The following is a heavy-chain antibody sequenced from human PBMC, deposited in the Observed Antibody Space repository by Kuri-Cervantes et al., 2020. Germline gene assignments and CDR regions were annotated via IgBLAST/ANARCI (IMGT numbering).Heavy chain of an antibody. V-gene: IGHV4-34*08. CDR1: GFTFSNAW. CDR2: INHSGGT. CDR3: ATGWELRA. J-gene: IGHJ5*02. D-gene: IGHD1-7*01. Sequence: SETLSLTCAASGFTFSNAWMSWVRQAPGKGLEWIGEINHSGGTNYNPSLKSRVTISVDTSKNQFSLKLSSVTAAGTAVYYCATGWELRAWGQGTLVTVSS.